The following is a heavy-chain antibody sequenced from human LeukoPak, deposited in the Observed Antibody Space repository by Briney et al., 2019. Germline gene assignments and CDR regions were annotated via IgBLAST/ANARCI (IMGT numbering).Heavy chain of an antibody. CDR3: ARGPNSNWSGLDF. V-gene: IGHV3-74*01. Sequence: GGSLRLSCTASGLSFSGHWMHWARQLPGKGLVWVSRISPTGSTTGYADSVKGRFTVSRDNAKNTLYLQVNNLRAEDTAVYYCARGPNSNWSGLDFWGQGTLLTVSS. CDR2: ISPTGSTT. J-gene: IGHJ4*02. D-gene: IGHD6-6*01. CDR1: GLSFSGHW.